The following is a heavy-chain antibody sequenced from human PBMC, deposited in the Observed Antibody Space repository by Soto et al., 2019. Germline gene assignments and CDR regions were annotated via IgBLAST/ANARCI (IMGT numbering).Heavy chain of an antibody. Sequence: QVQLQESGPGLVKPSGTLSLTSAVSSGSISSSNWWSWVRQPPGKGLEWMGELYHSGSTNYNTSLKRRVTISVDKSKYQFSLKLRSVTAADTAVYYCASAGYDYSNYGSPNWFDPWGQGTLVTVSS. CDR2: LYHSGST. V-gene: IGHV4-4*02. CDR3: ASAGYDYSNYGSPNWFDP. D-gene: IGHD4-4*01. CDR1: SGSISSSNW. J-gene: IGHJ5*02.